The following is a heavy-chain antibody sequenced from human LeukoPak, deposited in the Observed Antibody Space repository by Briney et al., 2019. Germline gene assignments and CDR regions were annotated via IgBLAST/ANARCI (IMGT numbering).Heavy chain of an antibody. D-gene: IGHD5-18*01. J-gene: IGHJ4*02. CDR1: WYSFTGYY. CDR2: IIHILGIA. CDR3: ARGERGYSYGLIDY. V-gene: IGHV1-69*04. Sequence: SVKGSCKASWYSFTGYYIPLVRQAPGQGVEWMGRIIHILGIANYAQKFQGRVTITADKSTGTAYMELSSLRSEDTAVYYCARGERGYSYGLIDYWGQGTLVTVSS.